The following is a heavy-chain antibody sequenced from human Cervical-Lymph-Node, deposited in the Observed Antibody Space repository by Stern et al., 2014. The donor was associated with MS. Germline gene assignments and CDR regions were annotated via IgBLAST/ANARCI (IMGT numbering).Heavy chain of an antibody. J-gene: IGHJ5*02. CDR1: GGSLSTTNFL. Sequence: VQLVQSGPGLVKPSETLSLTCTVSGGSLSTTNFLGWIRQPPGKGLEWIGSINDSGKTYYNPSLKSRVTLSVDTSKSQFSLKGTSVTAADTAVYYCAREITVTTSHWFDPWGQGTLVTVSS. V-gene: IGHV4-39*02. CDR3: AREITVTTSHWFDP. D-gene: IGHD4-17*01. CDR2: INDSGKT.